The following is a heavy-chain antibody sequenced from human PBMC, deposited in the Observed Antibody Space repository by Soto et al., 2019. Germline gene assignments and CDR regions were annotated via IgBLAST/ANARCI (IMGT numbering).Heavy chain of an antibody. D-gene: IGHD6-13*01. V-gene: IGHV1-3*01. CDR3: ARSTREIAAAGTVRFDP. CDR2: INAGNGNT. CDR1: GYTFTSYA. J-gene: IGHJ5*02. Sequence: VASVKVSCKASGYTFTSYAMHWVRQAPGQRLEWMGWINAGNGNTKYSQKFQGRVTITRDTSASTAYMELSSLRSEDTAVYYCARSTREIAAAGTVRFDPWGQGTLVTVSS.